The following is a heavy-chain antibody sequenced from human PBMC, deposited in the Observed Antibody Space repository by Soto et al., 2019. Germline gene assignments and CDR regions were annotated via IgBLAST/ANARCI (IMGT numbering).Heavy chain of an antibody. CDR2: VYHPGRT. CDR1: GGSFKSGSYS. J-gene: IGHJ4*02. Sequence: QVQLQESGPGLVKPSETLSLTCTVSGGSFKSGSYSWSWIRQPPGKGLEWIGYVYHPGRTSYNPSLKRRVSILMETSKNQFSLNLDCVTAADTAVYFCARDYAYFDSWGQGTLVPVSS. CDR3: ARDYAYFDS. V-gene: IGHV4-61*01. D-gene: IGHD3-16*01.